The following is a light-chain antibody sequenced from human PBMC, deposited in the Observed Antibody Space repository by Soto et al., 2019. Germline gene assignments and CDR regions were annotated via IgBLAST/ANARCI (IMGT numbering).Light chain of an antibody. J-gene: IGLJ2*01. CDR1: SSDVGGYNY. Sequence: QSALTQPPSASGSLGQSVTISCTGTSSDVGGYNYVSWHQQHPGKAPKLMIYEVTKRPSGVPDRFCGSKSGNTASLTVSGLQAEDEADYYCSSFTGGGNPVLFGGGTKHAVL. CDR2: EVT. CDR3: SSFTGGGNPVL. V-gene: IGLV2-8*01.